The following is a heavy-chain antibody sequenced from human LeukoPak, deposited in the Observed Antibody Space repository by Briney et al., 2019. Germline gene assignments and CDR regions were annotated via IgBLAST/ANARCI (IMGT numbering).Heavy chain of an antibody. J-gene: IGHJ4*02. CDR3: ARGVHDSSGYYY. Sequence: SVTVSCKASGGTFSSYAISWVRQAPGQGLEWMGGIIPTFGTANYAQKFQGRVTIAADESTSTAYMELSSLRSEDTAVYYCARGVHDSSGYYYWGQGTLVTVSS. D-gene: IGHD3-22*01. V-gene: IGHV1-69*13. CDR1: GGTFSSYA. CDR2: IIPTFGTA.